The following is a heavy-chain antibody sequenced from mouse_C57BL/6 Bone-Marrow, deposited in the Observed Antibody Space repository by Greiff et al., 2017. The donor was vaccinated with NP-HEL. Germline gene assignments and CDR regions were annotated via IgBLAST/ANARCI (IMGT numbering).Heavy chain of an antibody. CDR3: ARNWDFDY. J-gene: IGHJ2*01. Sequence: VQLQQSDAELVKPGASVKIFCKVSGYTFTDHTINWMKQRPEQGLEWIGYIYPRDGSTNYHEKFKGKATWTADQSSSTTYMPLNSLTSEDSAVYFCARNWDFDYWGQGTTLTVSS. CDR2: IYPRDGST. CDR1: GYTFTDHT. D-gene: IGHD4-1*01. V-gene: IGHV1-78*01.